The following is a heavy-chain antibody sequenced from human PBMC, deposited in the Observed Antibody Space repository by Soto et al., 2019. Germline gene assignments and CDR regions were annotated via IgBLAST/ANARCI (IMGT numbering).Heavy chain of an antibody. J-gene: IGHJ4*02. CDR2: IYSTGTT. D-gene: IGHD3-10*01. CDR1: GFTVGNTY. Sequence: QLVESGGGLIQPGGSLKLSCAASGFTVGNTYMSWVRQAPGKGLEWVSLIYSTGTTKYADSVKGRFTVSRDNAKNTLYLQMNSLRAEDTAVYYCAKDGRGSGSHYNSFGYWGQGTLVTVSS. CDR3: AKDGRGSGSHYNSFGY. V-gene: IGHV3-53*01.